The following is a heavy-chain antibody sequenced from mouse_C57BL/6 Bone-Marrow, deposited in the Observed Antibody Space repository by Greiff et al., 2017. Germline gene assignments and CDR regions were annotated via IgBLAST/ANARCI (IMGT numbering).Heavy chain of an antibody. J-gene: IGHJ2*01. CDR2: ISSGGGYT. D-gene: IGHD2-4*01. CDR3: ARHGGLRPLDY. Sequence: EVQLVESGGDLVKPGGSLKLSCAASGFTFSSYGMSWVRQTPGKRLEWVATISSGGGYTYYPDSVKGRFTLSRDNAKNTLYLQLSSLKSEDTAMYYCARHGGLRPLDYWGQGTTLTVSA. CDR1: GFTFSSYG. V-gene: IGHV5-6*01.